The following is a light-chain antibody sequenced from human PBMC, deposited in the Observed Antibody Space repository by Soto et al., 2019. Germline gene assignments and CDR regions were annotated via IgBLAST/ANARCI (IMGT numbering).Light chain of an antibody. CDR3: QVWDSSTEV. V-gene: IGLV3-9*01. CDR1: NMGSKN. Sequence: SYELTQPLSVSVALGQTARITCGKNNMGSKNVHWYQQMPGQAPVLVIYRDRNRPSGIPERFSGSNSGNTATLTISRAQAGDEADYYCQVWDSSTEVFGAGTQLTV. J-gene: IGLJ1*01. CDR2: RDR.